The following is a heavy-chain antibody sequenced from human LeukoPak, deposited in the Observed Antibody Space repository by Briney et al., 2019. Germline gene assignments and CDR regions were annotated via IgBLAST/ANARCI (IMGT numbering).Heavy chain of an antibody. V-gene: IGHV4-61*02. J-gene: IGHJ4*02. CDR3: ARDVVAAAGTWDY. Sequence: PSETLSLTCTVSGGSISSGSYHWSWIRQPAGKALEWIGRIYPSGCTNYDPSLKSRVTISLDMSKNQFSLKLTSVTAADTAVYYCARDVVAAAGTWDYWGQGTLVTVSS. CDR2: IYPSGCT. D-gene: IGHD6-13*01. CDR1: GGSISSGSYH.